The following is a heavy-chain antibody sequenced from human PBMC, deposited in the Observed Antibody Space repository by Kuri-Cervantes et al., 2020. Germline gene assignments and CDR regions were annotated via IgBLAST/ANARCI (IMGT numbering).Heavy chain of an antibody. CDR1: GFTFVDYA. Sequence: SLKISCAASGFTFVDYAMHWVRQAPGKGLEWVSGISWNSGSIGYADSVKGRFTISRDNAKNSLYLQMNSLRAEDTALYYFAKDDSGDLMGAFDIWGQGTMVTVSS. J-gene: IGHJ3*02. CDR2: ISWNSGSI. D-gene: IGHD2-8*01. V-gene: IGHV3-9*01. CDR3: AKDDSGDLMGAFDI.